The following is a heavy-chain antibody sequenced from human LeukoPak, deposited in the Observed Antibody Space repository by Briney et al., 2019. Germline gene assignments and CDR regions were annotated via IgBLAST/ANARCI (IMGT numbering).Heavy chain of an antibody. V-gene: IGHV4-4*07. Sequence: PSETLSLTCTVSGGSISSYYWSWIRQPAGKGLEWIGRIYTSGSTNYNPSLKSRVTISVDTSKNQFSLKLSSVTAVDTAVYYCARSMPYSSSWYQVNYYTDVWGKGTTVTVSS. CDR3: ARSMPYSSSWYQVNYYTDV. CDR2: IYTSGST. CDR1: GGSISSYY. D-gene: IGHD6-13*01. J-gene: IGHJ6*03.